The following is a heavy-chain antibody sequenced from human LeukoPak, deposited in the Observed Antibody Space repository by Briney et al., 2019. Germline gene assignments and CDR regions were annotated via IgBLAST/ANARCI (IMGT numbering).Heavy chain of an antibody. J-gene: IGHJ4*02. Sequence: GGSLRLSCAASGFTFSSHAMHWVRQAPGKGLEWVAVISYDGSNKYYADSVKGRFTISRDNSKNTLYLQMYSLRAEDTPVYYCARDFGRDGYKPYCFDYWGQGTLVTVSS. CDR2: ISYDGSNK. V-gene: IGHV3-30-3*01. CDR3: ARDFGRDGYKPYCFDY. D-gene: IGHD5-24*01. CDR1: GFTFSSHA.